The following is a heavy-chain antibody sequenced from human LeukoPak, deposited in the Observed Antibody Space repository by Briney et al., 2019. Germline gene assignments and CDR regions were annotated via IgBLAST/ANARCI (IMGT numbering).Heavy chain of an antibody. J-gene: IGHJ4*02. V-gene: IGHV3-15*01. Sequence: GGSLRLSCAASGFTFSNAWMSWVRQAPGKGLEWVGRIKSKTDGGTTDYAAPVKGRLTISRDDSKNTLYLQMNSLKTEDTAVYYCTTEGGNYDFWSGYYTGFDYWGQGTLVTVSS. CDR1: GFTFSNAW. D-gene: IGHD3-3*01. CDR3: TTEGGNYDFWSGYYTGFDY. CDR2: IKSKTDGGTT.